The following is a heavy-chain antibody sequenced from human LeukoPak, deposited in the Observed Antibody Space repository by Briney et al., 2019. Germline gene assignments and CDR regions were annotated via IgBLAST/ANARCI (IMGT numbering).Heavy chain of an antibody. D-gene: IGHD4-23*01. V-gene: IGHV3-20*04. J-gene: IGHJ4*02. CDR3: TSGLYGINSVVRDF. Sequence: RSGGSLRLSCAASGFTFDDYGMSWVRQAPGKGREWVSGINGNGGSTVYADSVKGRFTIYRDTSKNTLYLQMNSLRAEDTAVYCCTSGLYGINSVVRDFWGQGTLVTVSS. CDR1: GFTFDDYG. CDR2: INGNGGST.